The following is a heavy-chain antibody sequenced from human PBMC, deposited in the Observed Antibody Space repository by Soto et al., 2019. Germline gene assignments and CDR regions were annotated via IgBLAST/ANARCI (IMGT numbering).Heavy chain of an antibody. J-gene: IGHJ3*02. V-gene: IGHV1-69*13. CDR3: ARVRRGYCSSTSCPLDI. D-gene: IGHD2-2*01. Sequence: GASVKVSCKASGGTFSSYAISWVRQAPGQGLEWMGGIIPIFGTANYAQKFQGRVTITADESTSTAYMELSSLRSEDTAVYYCARVRRGYCSSTSCPLDIWGQGTMVTVSS. CDR1: GGTFSSYA. CDR2: IIPIFGTA.